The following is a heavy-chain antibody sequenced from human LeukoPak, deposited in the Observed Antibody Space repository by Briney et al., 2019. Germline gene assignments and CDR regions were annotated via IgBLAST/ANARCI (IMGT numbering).Heavy chain of an antibody. CDR3: VRAGYRDAYNL. CDR1: GFTFSTYW. D-gene: IGHD5-24*01. J-gene: IGHJ4*02. Sequence: GGSLRLSCAASGFTFSTYWMDWVRQTPGKGLVWVSRINSDGSSTSYADSVKGRFTISRDNAKNTLSLQMNSPRAEDTAVYYCVRAGYRDAYNLWGQGTLVTVSS. CDR2: INSDGSST. V-gene: IGHV3-74*01.